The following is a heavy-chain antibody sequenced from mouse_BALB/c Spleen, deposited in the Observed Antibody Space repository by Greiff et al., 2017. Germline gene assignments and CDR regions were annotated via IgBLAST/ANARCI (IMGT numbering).Heavy chain of an antibody. CDR2: ISSGGSYT. CDR3: TGWLLRDAMDY. D-gene: IGHD2-3*01. V-gene: IGHV5-6-4*01. Sequence: EVQLVESGGGLVKPGGSLKLSCAASGFTFSSYTMSWVRQTPEKRLEWVATISSGGSYTYYPDSVKGRFTISRDNAKNTLYLQMSSLKSEDTAMYYCTGWLLRDAMDYWGQGTSVTVSS. J-gene: IGHJ4*01. CDR1: GFTFSSYT.